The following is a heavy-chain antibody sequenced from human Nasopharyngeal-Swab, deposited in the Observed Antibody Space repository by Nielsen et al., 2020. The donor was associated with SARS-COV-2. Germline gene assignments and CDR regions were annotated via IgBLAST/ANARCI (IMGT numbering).Heavy chain of an antibody. Sequence: GSLRLSCTVSGGSITTHYWSWIRQPPGKGLEWTGYIYFSGNTKYNPSLSSRVTISLQTSANQMSLRLSSVIAADTAVYYCARHGTGWYEGWIDTWGQGTLVIVSS. CDR3: ARHGTGWYEGWIDT. J-gene: IGHJ5*02. V-gene: IGHV4-59*08. CDR1: GGSITTHY. CDR2: IYFSGNT. D-gene: IGHD6-19*01.